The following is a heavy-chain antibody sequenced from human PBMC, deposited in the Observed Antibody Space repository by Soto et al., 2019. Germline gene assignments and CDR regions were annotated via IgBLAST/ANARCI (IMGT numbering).Heavy chain of an antibody. D-gene: IGHD3-10*01. Sequence: QVQLQESGPGLVKPSQTLSLTCTVSGASINSGGYYWTWIRQLPGKGLECIGYIFYSGSTYYNPSLKSRVSIAVDTSRNQFSLELTSVTSADTAVYYGARGGDYYGSGTYYLFGYWGQGILVTVSS. CDR2: IFYSGST. J-gene: IGHJ4*02. CDR1: GASINSGGYY. CDR3: ARGGDYYGSGTYYLFGY. V-gene: IGHV4-31*03.